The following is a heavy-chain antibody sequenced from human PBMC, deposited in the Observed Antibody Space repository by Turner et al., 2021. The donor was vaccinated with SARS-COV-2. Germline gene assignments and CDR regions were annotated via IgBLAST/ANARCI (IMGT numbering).Heavy chain of an antibody. J-gene: IGHJ6*03. V-gene: IGHV1-2*02. CDR1: GYTFTGYY. Sequence: QVQLVPSGAEGKKPGASVKVSGKASGYTFTGYYMHWVRQAPGQGLEWMGWINPNSGGTNYAQKFQGRVTMTRDTSISTAYMELSRLRSDDTAVYYCARPRDYYYYMDVWGKGTTVTVSS. CDR2: INPNSGGT. CDR3: ARPRDYYYYMDV.